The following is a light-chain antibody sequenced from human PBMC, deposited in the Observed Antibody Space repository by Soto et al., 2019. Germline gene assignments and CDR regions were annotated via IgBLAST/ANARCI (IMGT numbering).Light chain of an antibody. CDR2: SHN. CDR1: SSNIGNNY. J-gene: IGLJ1*01. CDR3: AVWDDSLGGSYI. V-gene: IGLV1-47*02. Sequence: LTQAPSASGTPGQRVTISCSGSSSNIGNNYVSWYQLLPGTAPKLLIYSHNQRPSGVPDRFSGSKSGTSASLAINGLRSEDEADYYCAVWDDSLGGSYIFGTGTKVTVL.